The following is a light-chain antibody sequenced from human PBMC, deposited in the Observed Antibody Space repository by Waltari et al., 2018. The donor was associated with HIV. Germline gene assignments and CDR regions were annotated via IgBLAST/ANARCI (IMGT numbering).Light chain of an antibody. Sequence: DIVMTQSPDSLAVSLGERATIKCKSSRTILYTSNNQNYLAWYQQKPGQPPKLLIYWASTRQPGVPDRFSGSGSGTDFTLTISSLQAEDVAVYSCQQYFATPPTFGGGTKLEI. V-gene: IGKV4-1*01. CDR3: QQYFATPPT. CDR2: WAS. CDR1: RTILYTSNNQNY. J-gene: IGKJ4*01.